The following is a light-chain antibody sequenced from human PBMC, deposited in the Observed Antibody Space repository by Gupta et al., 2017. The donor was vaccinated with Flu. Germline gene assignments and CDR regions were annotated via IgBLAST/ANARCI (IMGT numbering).Light chain of an antibody. Sequence: PSSLSALVGDRVTITCRACRDISVLLAWFQLRPGRAPNLLVYASSSLRGGAAPRSSPSCSAAVFPLTIDILPPEFSASFCCHLARGFPRTFGRGTKVEIK. CDR3: HLARGFPRT. CDR2: ASS. V-gene: IGKV1-12*01. CDR1: RDISVL. J-gene: IGKJ1*01.